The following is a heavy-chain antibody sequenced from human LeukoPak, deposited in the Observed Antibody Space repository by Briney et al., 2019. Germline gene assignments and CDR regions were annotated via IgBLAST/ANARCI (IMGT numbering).Heavy chain of an antibody. D-gene: IGHD4-23*01. CDR2: IYPGDSHT. Sequence: GESLKISCKVSGYSFTSYWIGWVRQMPGKGLEWMGIIYPGDSHTRYSPSFQGQVTISADKSISTAYLQWSSLKASDTAMYYCARGGNSGLPWWHYFNYWGQGTLVTVSS. CDR3: ARGGNSGLPWWHYFNY. CDR1: GYSFTSYW. V-gene: IGHV5-51*01. J-gene: IGHJ4*02.